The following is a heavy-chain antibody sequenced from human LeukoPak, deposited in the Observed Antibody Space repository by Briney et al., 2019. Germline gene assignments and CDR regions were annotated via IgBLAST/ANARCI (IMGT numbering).Heavy chain of an antibody. V-gene: IGHV3-48*03. J-gene: IGHJ4*02. CDR1: GFTFSSYE. Sequence: GGSLRLSCASAGFTFSSYEMNWVRKAPGKELEWVSYISISGSTMYYADSVKGRFTISRDNAKNSLYLQMNSLRAEDTAVYYCARDSSMLRGPLVIYYFDFWGQGTLVTVSS. D-gene: IGHD3-10*01. CDR3: ARDSSMLRGPLVIYYFDF. CDR2: ISISGSTM.